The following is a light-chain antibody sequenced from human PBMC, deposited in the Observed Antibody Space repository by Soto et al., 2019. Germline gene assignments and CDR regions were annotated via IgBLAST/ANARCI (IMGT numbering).Light chain of an antibody. CDR3: QQRSNWPRFT. Sequence: EIVLTQSPATLSLSPGARATLSCRASQSVSSYLTWYQQKPGQAPRLLIYDASNRATGIPARFSDSGSGTDFTLTISSLEPENFAVYYCQQRSNWPRFTFGPGTKVDIK. CDR2: DAS. V-gene: IGKV3-11*01. J-gene: IGKJ3*01. CDR1: QSVSSY.